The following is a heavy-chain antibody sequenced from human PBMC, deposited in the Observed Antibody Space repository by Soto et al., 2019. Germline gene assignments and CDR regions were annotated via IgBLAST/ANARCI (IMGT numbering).Heavy chain of an antibody. D-gene: IGHD1-1*01. CDR1: GGSISSYY. J-gene: IGHJ6*02. V-gene: IGHV4-59*01. CDR3: SRVRRAHNRYGMDV. CDR2: IYYSGST. Sequence: PSETLSLTCTVSGGSISSYYWSWIRQPPGKGLEWIGYIYYSGSTNYNPSLKSRVTISVDTSKNQFSLKLSSVTAADTAVYYCSRVRRAHNRYGMDVRAQGTSDPVS.